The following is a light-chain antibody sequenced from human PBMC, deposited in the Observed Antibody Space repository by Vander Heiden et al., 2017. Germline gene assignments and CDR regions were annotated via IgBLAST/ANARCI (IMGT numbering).Light chain of an antibody. CDR2: DVD. CDR1: SSDVGGDNY. J-gene: IGLJ1*01. V-gene: IGLV2-14*03. Sequence: QSPRPHLAPLSAPPGRSIPPTCTGPSSDVGGDNYVSWYQQNPDKAPKLMIYDVDNRPSGVSNRFSGSKSGNTASLTISGLQAEDEADYYCSSYTSSGTLVFGTGTKVTVL. CDR3: SSYTSSGTLV.